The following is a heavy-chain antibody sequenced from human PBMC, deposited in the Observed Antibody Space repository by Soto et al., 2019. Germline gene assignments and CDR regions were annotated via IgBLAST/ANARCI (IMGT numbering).Heavy chain of an antibody. CDR2: IIPIFSTV. J-gene: IGHJ4*02. V-gene: IGHV1-69*01. Sequence: QVQLVQSGAEVKKPGSSVKVSCKAAGGTFSSYAISWVRQAPGQGLEWMGWIIPIFSTVNYVQKFQGRVTITADESTSTAYMELSSLRSEDTAVYYCVGYYYDTRGYYFDYWGQGTLVTVSS. D-gene: IGHD3-22*01. CDR1: GGTFSSYA. CDR3: VGYYYDTRGYYFDY.